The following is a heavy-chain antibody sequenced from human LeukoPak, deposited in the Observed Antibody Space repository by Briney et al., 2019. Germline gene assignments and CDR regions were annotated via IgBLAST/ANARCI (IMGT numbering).Heavy chain of an antibody. D-gene: IGHD1-14*01. V-gene: IGHV1-2*02. CDR1: GYTFTGYY. Sequence: ASVKVSCKASGYTFTGYYMHWVRQAPGQGLEWMGWINPDSGGTNYAQKFQGRVTMTRDTSISTAYMELSRLRSDDTAVYYCAREQAGDEYNWFDPWGQGTLVTVSS. J-gene: IGHJ5*02. CDR3: AREQAGDEYNWFDP. CDR2: INPDSGGT.